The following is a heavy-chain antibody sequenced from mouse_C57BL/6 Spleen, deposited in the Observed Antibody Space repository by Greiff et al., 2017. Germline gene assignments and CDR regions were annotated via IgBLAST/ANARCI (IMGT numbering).Heavy chain of an antibody. CDR1: GYTFTDYN. Sequence: EVHLVESGPELVKPGASVKIPCKASGYTFTDYNMDWVKQSHGKSLEWIGDINPNNGGTIYNQKFKGKATLTVDKSSSTAYMELRSLTSEDTAVYYCARFDYYGSSYVYFDYWGQGTTLTVSS. CDR3: ARFDYYGSSYVYFDY. CDR2: INPNNGGT. J-gene: IGHJ2*01. D-gene: IGHD1-1*01. V-gene: IGHV1-18*01.